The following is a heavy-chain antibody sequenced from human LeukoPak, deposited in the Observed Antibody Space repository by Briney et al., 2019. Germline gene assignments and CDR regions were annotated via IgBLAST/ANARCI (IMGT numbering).Heavy chain of an antibody. Sequence: SETLSLTCTVSGGSISSYYWSWIRQPPGKGLEWIGSIYYSGSTYYNPSLKSRVTISVDTSKNQFSLKLSSVTAADTAVYYCARARDGYLFDYWGQGTLVTVSS. V-gene: IGHV4-59*12. CDR1: GGSISSYY. J-gene: IGHJ4*02. D-gene: IGHD5-24*01. CDR2: IYYSGST. CDR3: ARARDGYLFDY.